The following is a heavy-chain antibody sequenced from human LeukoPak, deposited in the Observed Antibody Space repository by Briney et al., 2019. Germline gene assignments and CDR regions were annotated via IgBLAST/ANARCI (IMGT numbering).Heavy chain of an antibody. Sequence: PGGSLRLSCAASGFTFSSYEMNWVRQAPGRGLEWISYIGSVGSTIYNAESVKGRFTISRDNAKNSLYLQMNSLRAEDTAVYYCARINIRWFDPWGQGTLVTVSS. CDR3: ARINIRWFDP. V-gene: IGHV3-48*03. D-gene: IGHD3-10*01. J-gene: IGHJ5*02. CDR1: GFTFSSYE. CDR2: IGSVGSTI.